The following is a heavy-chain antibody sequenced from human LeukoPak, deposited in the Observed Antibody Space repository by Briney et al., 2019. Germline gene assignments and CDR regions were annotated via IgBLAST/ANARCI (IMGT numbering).Heavy chain of an antibody. D-gene: IGHD2-15*01. CDR2: IKQDGSEK. CDR1: GFTFSSYW. Sequence: GGSLRLSCAASGFTFSSYWMSWVRQAPGKGLEGVANIKQDGSEKYHVDSGKGRFTIARDNAKNSLYLQMNSLGAEDTAVYYCARDSGGGCYDYWGQGTLVTVSS. J-gene: IGHJ4*02. CDR3: ARDSGGGCYDY. V-gene: IGHV3-7*01.